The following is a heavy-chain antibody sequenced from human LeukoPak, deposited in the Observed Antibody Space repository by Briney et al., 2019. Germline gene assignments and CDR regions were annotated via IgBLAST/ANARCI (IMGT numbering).Heavy chain of an antibody. J-gene: IGHJ4*02. D-gene: IGHD5-18*01. V-gene: IGHV3-7*01. CDR1: GFTFSSYW. Sequence: PGGSLRLSCAASGFTFSSYWMSWVRQAPGKGLEWVANIKQDGSEKFYVDSVKGRFTISRDNAKNSLYLQMSSLRAEDTAVYYCARDRWGYSYGGDWGQGTLVTVSS. CDR3: ARDRWGYSYGGD. CDR2: IKQDGSEK.